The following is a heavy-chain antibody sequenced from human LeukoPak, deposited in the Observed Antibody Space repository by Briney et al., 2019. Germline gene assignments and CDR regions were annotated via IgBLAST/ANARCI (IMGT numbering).Heavy chain of an antibody. D-gene: IGHD6-19*01. CDR2: TSFDESNK. Sequence: GGSLRLSCAASGFTFSSYAMHWVRQAPGKGLEWVAFTSFDESNKFYADSVEGRFTISRDNSKKILFLQMDNLRVDDTAMYYCAVVAGRFPPDYWGQGTLVTVSS. CDR1: GFTFSSYA. V-gene: IGHV3-30-3*01. J-gene: IGHJ4*02. CDR3: AVVAGRFPPDY.